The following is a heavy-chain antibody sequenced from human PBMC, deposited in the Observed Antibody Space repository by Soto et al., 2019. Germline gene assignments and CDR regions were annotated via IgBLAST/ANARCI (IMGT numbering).Heavy chain of an antibody. CDR1: GDTFSDYD. V-gene: IGHV1-8*01. Sequence: GASVKVSCKASGDTFSDYDILWVRQATGQGLEWMGWMHFDSLKSVFAQRSQGRLTMSRDTSLNTAYMQLSSLKSDDTAVYYCARTRGWFAGMDVWGQGTTVTVS. CDR3: ARTRGWFAGMDV. J-gene: IGHJ6*02. D-gene: IGHD6-19*01. CDR2: MHFDSLKS.